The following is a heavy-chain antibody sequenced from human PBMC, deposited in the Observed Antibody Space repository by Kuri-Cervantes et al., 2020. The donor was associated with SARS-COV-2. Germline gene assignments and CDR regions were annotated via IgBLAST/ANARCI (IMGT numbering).Heavy chain of an antibody. CDR2: INHSGST. Sequence: SETLSLTCAVYGGSFSGYYWSWIRQPPGKGLEWIGEINHSGSTNYNPSLKSRVTISVDTSKNQFSLKLSSVTAADTAVYYCARTPPRFYYGSGSYYSPWGQGTLVTVSS. CDR1: GGSFSGYY. CDR3: ARTPPRFYYGSGSYYSP. V-gene: IGHV4-34*01. J-gene: IGHJ5*02. D-gene: IGHD3-10*01.